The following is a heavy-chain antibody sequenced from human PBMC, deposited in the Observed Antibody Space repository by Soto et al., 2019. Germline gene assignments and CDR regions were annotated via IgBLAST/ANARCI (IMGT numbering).Heavy chain of an antibody. Sequence: PGESLKISCRASGYRFTSYWIAWVRQMPGKGLEWMGIIFPSDSDTRYSPSFQGQVTISADRSTSTVFLQWASLKASDTAVYFCARKDKSGYFNWFDPWGQGTLVTVSS. CDR1: GYRFTSYW. D-gene: IGHD3-22*01. V-gene: IGHV5-51*01. J-gene: IGHJ5*02. CDR3: ARKDKSGYFNWFDP. CDR2: IFPSDSDT.